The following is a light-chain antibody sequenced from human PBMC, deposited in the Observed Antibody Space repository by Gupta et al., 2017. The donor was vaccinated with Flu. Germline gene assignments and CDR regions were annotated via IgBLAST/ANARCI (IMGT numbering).Light chain of an antibody. V-gene: IGLV1-51*02. J-gene: IGLJ3*02. Sequence: KVTISCSGSSSNIGNNYVAWYQQLPGTAPQLLIYENNKRPSGIPDRFFGSKSDTSATLSITGLQTGDEADYYCGTWDNSLSGWVFGGGTKLNVL. CDR3: GTWDNSLSGWV. CDR2: ENN. CDR1: SSNIGNNY.